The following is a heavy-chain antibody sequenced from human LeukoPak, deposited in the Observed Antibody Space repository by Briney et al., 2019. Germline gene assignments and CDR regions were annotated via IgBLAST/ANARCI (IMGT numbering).Heavy chain of an antibody. J-gene: IGHJ6*02. CDR2: ISAYNGNT. CDR3: ASGEYFDYYYYGMDV. D-gene: IGHD3-9*01. V-gene: IGHV1-18*01. CDR1: GYTFTSYG. Sequence: ASVTVSCKASGYTFTSYGISWVRQAPGQGLEWMGWISAYNGNTNYAQKLQGRVTMTTDTSTSTAYMELRSLRSDDTAVYYCASGEYFDYYYYGMDVWGQGTTVTVSS.